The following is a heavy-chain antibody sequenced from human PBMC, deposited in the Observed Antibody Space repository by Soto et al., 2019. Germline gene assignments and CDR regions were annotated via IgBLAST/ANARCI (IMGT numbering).Heavy chain of an antibody. J-gene: IGHJ6*02. CDR2: IDPSDSYT. CDR3: ARQLQLYSRSWNYYYGMDV. V-gene: IGHV5-10-1*01. CDR1: GYSFTSYW. Sequence: GESLKISCKGSGYSFTSYWISWVRQMPGKGLEWMGRIDPSDSYTNYSPSFQGHVTISADKSISTAYLQWSSLEASDTAMYYCARQLQLYSRSWNYYYGMDVWGQGTTVTVSS. D-gene: IGHD6-13*01.